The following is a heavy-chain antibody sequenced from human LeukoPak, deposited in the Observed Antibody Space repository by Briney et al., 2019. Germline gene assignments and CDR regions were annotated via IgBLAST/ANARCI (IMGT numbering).Heavy chain of an antibody. J-gene: IGHJ3*02. D-gene: IGHD3-10*01. CDR3: ARSMVRGVIGGAFDI. Sequence: GGSLRLSCAASGFTFSSYSMNWVRRAPGKGLEWVSSISSSSSYIYYADSVKGRFTISRDNAKNSLYLQMNSLRAEDTAVYYCARSMVRGVIGGAFDIWGQGTMVTVSS. V-gene: IGHV3-21*01. CDR1: GFTFSSYS. CDR2: ISSSSSYI.